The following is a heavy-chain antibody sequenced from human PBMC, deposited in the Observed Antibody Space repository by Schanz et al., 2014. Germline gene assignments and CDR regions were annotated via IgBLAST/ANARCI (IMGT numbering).Heavy chain of an antibody. CDR1: GVSISSNDFY. J-gene: IGHJ6*02. V-gene: IGHV4-39*01. CDR2: SHYSGTT. Sequence: QLQLQESGPGLVKPSETLSLTCTVSGVSISSNDFYWGWIRQPPGKGLECIGTSHYSGTTHYNPSLWRXXXXXVDRSKNDLRLLFPTDPAASSALFSFPPSPPSHYASGSYRGNYYATDVWGQGTTVTVSS. CDR3: PPSPPSHYASGSYRGNYYATDV. D-gene: IGHD3-10*01.